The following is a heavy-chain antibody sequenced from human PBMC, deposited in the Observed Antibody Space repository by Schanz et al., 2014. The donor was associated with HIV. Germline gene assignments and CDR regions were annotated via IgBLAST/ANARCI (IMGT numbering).Heavy chain of an antibody. CDR3: AREKTTLNWFDP. CDR1: GYTFTSYD. CDR2: MNPNSGNT. J-gene: IGHJ5*02. Sequence: QVQLVQSGAEVKKPGASVKVSCKASGYTFTSYDINWVRQATGQGLEWMGWMNPNSGNTGYAQKFQGRVIMTSDTSTSTAYMDLRSLRSDDTAVYYCAREKTTLNWFDPWGQGTLVTVSS. V-gene: IGHV1-8*01.